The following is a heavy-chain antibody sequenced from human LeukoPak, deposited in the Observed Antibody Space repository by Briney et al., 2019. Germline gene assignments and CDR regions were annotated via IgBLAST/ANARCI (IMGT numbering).Heavy chain of an antibody. CDR3: ARSYSTTGTYYFDY. J-gene: IGHJ4*02. D-gene: IGHD1-1*01. CDR2: IYYSGST. CDR1: RGSISGSIRSYY. V-gene: IGHV4-31*03. Sequence: SETLSLTCTVSRGSISGSIRSYYWSWLRQPPGKGLEWIGYIYYSGSTYYNPSLKSRVTISVDTSKNQFSLKLSSVTAADTAVYYCARSYSTTGTYYFDYWGQGTLVTVSS.